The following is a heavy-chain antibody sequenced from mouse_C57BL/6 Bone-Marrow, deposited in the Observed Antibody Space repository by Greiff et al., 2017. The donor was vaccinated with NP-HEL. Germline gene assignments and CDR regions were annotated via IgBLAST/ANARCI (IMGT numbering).Heavy chain of an antibody. D-gene: IGHD4-1*01. CDR1: GYTFTSYW. Sequence: QVQLQQPGAELVQPGASVKVSCKASGYTFTSYWMHWVKQRPGQGLEWIGRIHPSDSDTNYNQKFKGKATLPVDKSSSTAYMQRSSLTSEDSAVYYCAMGLTGKDYWGQGTTLTVSS. J-gene: IGHJ2*01. CDR3: AMGLTGKDY. V-gene: IGHV1-74*01. CDR2: IHPSDSDT.